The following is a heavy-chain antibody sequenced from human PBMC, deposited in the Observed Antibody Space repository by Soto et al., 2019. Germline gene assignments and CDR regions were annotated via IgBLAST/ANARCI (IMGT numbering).Heavy chain of an antibody. CDR1: GYSISSGYY. CDR2: IYHSGST. J-gene: IGHJ4*02. V-gene: IGHV4-38-2*01. D-gene: IGHD3-22*01. CDR3: ARTHDSNFDY. Sequence: PSEPLSLTCAVSGYSISSGYYWGWIRQPPGKGLEWIGSIYHSGSTYYNPSPKSRVTISVDTSKNQFSLKLSSVTAADTAVYYCARTHDSNFDYWGQGTLVTVSS.